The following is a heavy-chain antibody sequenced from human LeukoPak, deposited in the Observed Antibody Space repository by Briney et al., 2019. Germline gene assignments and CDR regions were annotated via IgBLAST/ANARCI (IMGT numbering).Heavy chain of an antibody. Sequence: PSETLSLTCAVYGGSFSDYYWTWIRQPPGKGLEWIGEIDHSGSTNYNPSLKSRVTISVDTSKNQFSLNLTSVTAADTAVYYCATWIAAAGFFDPWGQGTLVTVSS. CDR3: ATWIAAAGFFDP. J-gene: IGHJ5*02. CDR1: GGSFSDYY. CDR2: IDHSGST. D-gene: IGHD6-13*01. V-gene: IGHV4-34*01.